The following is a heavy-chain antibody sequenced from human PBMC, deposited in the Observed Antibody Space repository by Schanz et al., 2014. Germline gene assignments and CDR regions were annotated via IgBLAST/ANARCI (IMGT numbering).Heavy chain of an antibody. Sequence: EVPLVESGGGLVQPGGSLRLSCAASAFIFRSYSMHWVRQAPGKGLEWVSDISDSGDSTHYADSVKGRFTISRDNAKNSLFLQMNSLSAEDTAVYYCAKVAPAATYLDSWVLGTLVTVSS. D-gene: IGHD2-2*01. CDR3: AKVAPAATYLDS. V-gene: IGHV3-48*04. J-gene: IGHJ4*02. CDR1: AFIFRSYS. CDR2: ISDSGDST.